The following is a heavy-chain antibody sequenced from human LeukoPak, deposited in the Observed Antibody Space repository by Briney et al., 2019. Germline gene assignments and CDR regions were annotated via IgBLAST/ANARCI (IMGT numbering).Heavy chain of an antibody. D-gene: IGHD3-10*01. V-gene: IGHV4-59*12. J-gene: IGHJ4*02. CDR1: GGSISSYY. Sequence: SETLSLTCTVSGGSISSYYWSWIRQPPGKGLEWIGYIYYSGSTNYNPSLQSRVTISVDTSNNHLSLSLNSVTTADTAVYYCAASLWFGIYPEYWGQGSLVTVSS. CDR2: IYYSGST. CDR3: AASLWFGIYPEY.